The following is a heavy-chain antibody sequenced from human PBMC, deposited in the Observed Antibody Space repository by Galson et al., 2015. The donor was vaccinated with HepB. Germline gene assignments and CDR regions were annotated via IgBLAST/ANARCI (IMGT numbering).Heavy chain of an antibody. V-gene: IGHV3-9*01. CDR2: ISWNSGSI. J-gene: IGHJ4*02. CDR3: AKDMNIDSSRYLDY. CDR1: GFTFDDYA. D-gene: IGHD6-13*01. Sequence: SLRLSCAASGFTFDDYAMHWVRQAPGKGLEWVSGISWNSGSIGYADSVKGRFTISRDNAKNSLYLQMNSLRAEDTALYYCAKDMNIDSSRYLDYWGQGTLVTVSS.